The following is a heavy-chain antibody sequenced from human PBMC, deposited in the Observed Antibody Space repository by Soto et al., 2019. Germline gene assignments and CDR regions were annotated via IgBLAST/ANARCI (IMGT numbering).Heavy chain of an antibody. Sequence: EEQLLESGGGLVRPGGSLRLSCAASAFPFRSYAMSWVRQAPGKGLEWVSAITASADTTYYADSVQGRFTISRDNSKNTRYLRMNSLRAEDTAVYYFAKVRPLRDCTSTSCLGAFDIWGQGTMVTVS. CDR3: AKVRPLRDCTSTSCLGAFDI. CDR2: ITASADTT. V-gene: IGHV3-23*01. CDR1: AFPFRSYA. D-gene: IGHD2-2*01. J-gene: IGHJ3*02.